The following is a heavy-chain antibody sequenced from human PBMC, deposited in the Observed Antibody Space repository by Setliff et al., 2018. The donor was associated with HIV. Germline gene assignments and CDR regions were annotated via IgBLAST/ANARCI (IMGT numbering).Heavy chain of an antibody. CDR1: GYTFTSYG. CDR2: ISAYSGNT. J-gene: IGHJ6*02. V-gene: IGHV1-18*01. Sequence: ASVKVSCKASGYTFTSYGISWVRQAPGQGPEWMGGISAYSGNTNYAQKLQGRVTMNTDTSTSTAYMELRRLRSDDTAVYYCARGAFIGYGWSYFGMDAWGQGTTVTVSS. CDR3: ARGAFIGYGWSYFGMDA. D-gene: IGHD3-22*01.